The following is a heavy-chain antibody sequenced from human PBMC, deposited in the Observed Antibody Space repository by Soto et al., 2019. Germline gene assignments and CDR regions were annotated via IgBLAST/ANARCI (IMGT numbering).Heavy chain of an antibody. J-gene: IGHJ4*02. CDR3: ASLVTGRAVAGAPHPDY. Sequence: QVQLVESGGGVVQPGRSLRLSCAASGFTFSSYAMHWVRPAPGKGLECVAVISYDGSNQYYAHSVKGRFTISRDNSKNTLYLQMNSLREEDTAVYYCASLVTGRAVAGAPHPDYWGQGTLVTVSS. V-gene: IGHV3-30-3*01. D-gene: IGHD6-19*01. CDR1: GFTFSSYA. CDR2: ISYDGSNQ.